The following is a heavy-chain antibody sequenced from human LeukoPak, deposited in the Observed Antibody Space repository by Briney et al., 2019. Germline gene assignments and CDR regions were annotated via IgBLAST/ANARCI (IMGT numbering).Heavy chain of an antibody. CDR2: IWYDGSKT. Sequence: QPGGSLRLSCAASGFIFSNYGMHWVRQAPGKGLEWVAVIWYDGSKTYYADSVKGRFTISRVQSKNTLYLQIDGLRAEDTAVYYCARERAPYYFGYWGQGTLVTVS. CDR3: ARERAPYYFGY. CDR1: GFIFSNYG. J-gene: IGHJ4*02. D-gene: IGHD2-21*01. V-gene: IGHV3-33*01.